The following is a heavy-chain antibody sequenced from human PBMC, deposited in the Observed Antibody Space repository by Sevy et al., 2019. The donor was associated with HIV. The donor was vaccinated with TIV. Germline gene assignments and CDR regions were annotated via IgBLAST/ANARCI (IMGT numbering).Heavy chain of an antibody. Sequence: GGSLRLSCAASGFTFSSYWMSWVRQAPGKGLEWVANIKQDGSEKYYVDSVKGRFTISRDNAKNSLYLQMNSLRAEDTAMYYCARAIAAAGTRIDYWGQGTLVTVSS. V-gene: IGHV3-7*03. CDR3: ARAIAAAGTRIDY. J-gene: IGHJ4*02. CDR1: GFTFSSYW. D-gene: IGHD6-13*01. CDR2: IKQDGSEK.